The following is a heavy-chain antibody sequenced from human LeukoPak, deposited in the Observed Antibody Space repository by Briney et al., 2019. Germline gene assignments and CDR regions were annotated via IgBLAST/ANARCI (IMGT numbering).Heavy chain of an antibody. D-gene: IGHD6-19*01. CDR2: IYYSGST. J-gene: IGHJ6*02. Sequence: SETLSLTCTVSGASISSYYWTWLRQPPGKGLEWIGYIYYSGSTNYNPSLKSRVTISVDTSKNQFSLKLSSVTAADTAVYYCARQSSGWPYYYYGMDVWGQGTTVTVSS. CDR1: GASISSYY. V-gene: IGHV4-59*08. CDR3: ARQSSGWPYYYYGMDV.